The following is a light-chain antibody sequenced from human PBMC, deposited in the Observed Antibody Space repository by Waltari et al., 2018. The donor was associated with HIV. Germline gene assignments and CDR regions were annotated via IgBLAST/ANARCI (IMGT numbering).Light chain of an antibody. Sequence: QSALTQPPSASGSPGQSVTISCTGTSSDVGGYNYVSWYQQPPGKAPKLIIYEVSKRPSGVPDRFSGSKSGNTASLTVSGLQAEDEADYYCSSYAGSNNFGVFGTGTKVTVL. V-gene: IGLV2-8*01. CDR1: SSDVGGYNY. CDR2: EVS. J-gene: IGLJ1*01. CDR3: SSYAGSNNFGV.